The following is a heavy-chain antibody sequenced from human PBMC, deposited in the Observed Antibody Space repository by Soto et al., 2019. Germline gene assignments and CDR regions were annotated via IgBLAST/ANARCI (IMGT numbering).Heavy chain of an antibody. CDR2: ISSNGGST. CDR1: GFTFSSYA. J-gene: IGHJ5*02. V-gene: IGHV3-64*01. CDR3: ARDRYDILTGSLWFDP. D-gene: IGHD3-9*01. Sequence: PGGSLRLSCAASGFTFSSYAMHWVRQAPGKGLEYVSAISSNGGSTYYANSVKGRFTISRDNSKNTLYLQMGSLRAEDMAVYYCARDRYDILTGSLWFDPWGQGTLVTVSS.